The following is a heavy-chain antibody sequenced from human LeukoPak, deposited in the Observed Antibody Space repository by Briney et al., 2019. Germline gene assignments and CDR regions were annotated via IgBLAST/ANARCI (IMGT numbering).Heavy chain of an antibody. CDR2: IIPILGIA. D-gene: IGHD2-2*01. CDR1: GGTFSSYA. J-gene: IGHJ6*02. Sequence: GASVKVSCKASGGTFSSYAISWVRQAPGQGLEWMGRIIPILGIANYAQKFQGRVTITADKSTSTAYMELSSLRSEDTAVYYCARDPQTIVVVPAAPPYYYYGMDVRGQGTTVTVSS. CDR3: ARDPQTIVVVPAAPPYYYYGMDV. V-gene: IGHV1-69*04.